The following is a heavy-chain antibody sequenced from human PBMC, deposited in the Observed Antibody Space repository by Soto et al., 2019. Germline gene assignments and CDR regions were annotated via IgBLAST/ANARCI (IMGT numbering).Heavy chain of an antibody. CDR2: ITSGSAT. CDR1: GFTFATYS. D-gene: IGHD2-2*01. Sequence: EVQLLESGGGLVQPGGSLRLSCAASGFTFATYSMTWVRQAPGKGLEWVSGITSGSATYYADSAKGRCTISRDNARNTLYLQMNSLRAEDTAVYFCAKEGGSTTRGPSYYDYWGLGTLVTVSS. CDR3: AKEGGSTTRGPSYYDY. V-gene: IGHV3-23*01. J-gene: IGHJ4*02.